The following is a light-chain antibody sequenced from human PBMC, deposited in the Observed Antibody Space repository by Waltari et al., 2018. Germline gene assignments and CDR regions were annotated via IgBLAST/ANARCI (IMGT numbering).Light chain of an antibody. V-gene: IGLV1-47*01. Sequence: QSVLTQPPSVSGTPGQRVTISCSGGSSNIGTSFVYWYQQRPGTAPHHLMNRTNQRRSGVPERFSAAKSGTSASLAISGFRSEAEADYFCASWDDSLSSVLFGGGTKLTVL. CDR2: RTN. CDR3: ASWDDSLSSVL. J-gene: IGLJ2*01. CDR1: SSNIGTSF.